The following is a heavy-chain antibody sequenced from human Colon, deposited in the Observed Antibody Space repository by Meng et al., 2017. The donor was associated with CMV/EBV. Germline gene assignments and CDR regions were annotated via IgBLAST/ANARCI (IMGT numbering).Heavy chain of an antibody. J-gene: IGHJ6*02. D-gene: IGHD1-1*01. CDR1: GSTFSIYG. CDR2: ISYNGGDE. V-gene: IGHV3-30*03. Sequence: GGSLRLSCERSGSTFSIYGMHWVRQAPGKGLEWVAAISYNGGDEYYADSVKGRFTVSRDNSKNTLYLQMNSLRREDTAVYYCARAASVAVIYNLGLDVWGLGTTVTVSS. CDR3: ARAASVAVIYNLGLDV.